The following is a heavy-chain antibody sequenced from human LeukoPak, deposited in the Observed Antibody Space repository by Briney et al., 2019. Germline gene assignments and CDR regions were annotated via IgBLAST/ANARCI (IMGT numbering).Heavy chain of an antibody. V-gene: IGHV3-21*01. D-gene: IGHD2-2*01. Sequence: PGGSLRLSCAASGFTFSSYSMNWVRQAPGRGLEWVSSISSSYIYYADSVKGRFTISRDNAKNSLYLQMNSLRAGDTAVYYCARDSIVVVPAAMVAFDIWGQGTMVTVSS. J-gene: IGHJ3*02. CDR2: ISSSYI. CDR3: ARDSIVVVPAAMVAFDI. CDR1: GFTFSSYS.